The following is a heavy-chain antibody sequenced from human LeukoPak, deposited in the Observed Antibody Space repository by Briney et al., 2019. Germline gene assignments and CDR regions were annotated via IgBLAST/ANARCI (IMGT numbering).Heavy chain of an antibody. V-gene: IGHV4-39*01. D-gene: IGHD3-10*01. CDR1: RGSISSSSYC. CDR3: ARHYYGSGSQDFDY. J-gene: IGHJ4*02. Sequence: SETLSLTCTVPRGSISSSSYCWGWIRQPPGKGLGWNGSIYYSGSTYYNPSLKSRVTISVDTSKNQFSLKLSSVTAADTAVYYCARHYYGSGSQDFDYWGQGTLVTVSS. CDR2: IYYSGST.